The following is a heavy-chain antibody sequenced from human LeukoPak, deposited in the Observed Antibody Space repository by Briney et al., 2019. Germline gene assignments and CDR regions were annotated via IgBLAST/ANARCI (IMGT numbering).Heavy chain of an antibody. Sequence: GSLRLSCAASGFTFDDYGMSWVRQVPGKGLEWIGEINHSGSTNYNPSLKSRVTISVDTSKNQFSLKLSSVTAADTAVYYCAREQQLAIRNSGRGLPAGREPTGGDYWGQGTLVTVSS. CDR3: AREQQLAIRNSGRGLPAGREPTGGDY. CDR2: INHSGST. CDR1: GFTFDDYG. J-gene: IGHJ4*02. V-gene: IGHV4-34*01. D-gene: IGHD6-13*01.